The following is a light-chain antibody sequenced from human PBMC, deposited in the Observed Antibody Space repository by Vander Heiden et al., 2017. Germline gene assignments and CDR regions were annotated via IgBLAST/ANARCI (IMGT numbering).Light chain of an antibody. J-gene: IGLJ2*01. CDR3: CAYAGSYTVV. Sequence: HSALTQPRSVSESPGQSVTISCTGTSGDVGGYNYVSWYQQQPGKAPKLMIYDVSKRPSGVPDRFSASKSGNTASPTISGRQAEDEADDYCCAYAGSYTVVFGGGTKLTVL. CDR1: SGDVGGYNY. CDR2: DVS. V-gene: IGLV2-11*01.